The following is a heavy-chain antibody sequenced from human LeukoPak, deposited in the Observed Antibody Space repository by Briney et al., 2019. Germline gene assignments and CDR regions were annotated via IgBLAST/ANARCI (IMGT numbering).Heavy chain of an antibody. CDR3: ARALSGSYYDVSGY. J-gene: IGHJ4*02. D-gene: IGHD1-26*01. V-gene: IGHV1-69*04. CDR2: IIPILGIA. Sequence: GASVKVSCKASGYTFTSYAISWVRQAPGQGLEWMGRIIPILGIANYAQKFQGRVTITADKSTSTAYMELSSLRSEDTAVYYCARALSGSYYDVSGYWGQGTLVTVSS. CDR1: GYTFTSYA.